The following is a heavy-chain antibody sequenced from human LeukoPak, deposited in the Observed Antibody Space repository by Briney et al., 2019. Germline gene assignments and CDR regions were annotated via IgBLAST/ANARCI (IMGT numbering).Heavy chain of an antibody. V-gene: IGHV3-23*01. CDR3: AKSLDYGGNRARLDF. CDR2: VSGSGSTT. J-gene: IGHJ4*02. D-gene: IGHD4-23*01. Sequence: GGTLRLSCAASGFTFSSYGMNWVRQAPGKGLEWVSAVSGSGSTTYYARSVKGRFTVSRANSKNTLYLQMNSLRVDDTAVYYCAKSLDYGGNRARLDFWGQGTLVTVSS. CDR1: GFTFSSYG.